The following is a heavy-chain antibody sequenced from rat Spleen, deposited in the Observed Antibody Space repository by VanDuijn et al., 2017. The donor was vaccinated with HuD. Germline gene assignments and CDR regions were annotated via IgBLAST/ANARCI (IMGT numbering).Heavy chain of an antibody. V-gene: IGHV5-17*01. Sequence: EVQLVESGGGLVQPGRSLKVSCAASGFIFSDYAMAWVRQAPKKGLEWVAIIIFDGSSTYYRDSVKGRFTISRDNAKSTLYLQMDSLRSEDTATYYCARHGYYMFAYWGQGTLVTVSS. J-gene: IGHJ3*01. CDR1: GFIFSDYA. D-gene: IGHD1-2*01. CDR2: IIFDGSST. CDR3: ARHGYYMFAY.